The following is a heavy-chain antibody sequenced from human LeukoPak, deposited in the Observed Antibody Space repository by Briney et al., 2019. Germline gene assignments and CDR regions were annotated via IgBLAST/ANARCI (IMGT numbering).Heavy chain of an antibody. CDR1: GFTFSSYA. Sequence: GGSLRLSCAASGFTFSSYAMHWVRQAPGKGLEWVAVISYDGSNKYYADSVKGRFTISRDNSKNTLYLQMNSLRAEDTVVYYCARSRYGMDVWGQGTTVTVSS. J-gene: IGHJ6*02. CDR3: ARSRYGMDV. CDR2: ISYDGSNK. V-gene: IGHV3-30-3*01.